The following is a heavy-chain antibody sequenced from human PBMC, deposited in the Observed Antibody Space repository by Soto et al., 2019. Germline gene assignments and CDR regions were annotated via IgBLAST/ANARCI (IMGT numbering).Heavy chain of an antibody. CDR1: VFTFSSYW. CDR2: IKQDGSEK. V-gene: IGHV3-7*03. Sequence: VGSLRLSCASSVFTFSSYWMSCVRHSPGKWLEWVANIKQDGSEKYYVDSVKGRFTISRDNAKNSLYLQMNSLRAEDTAVYYCAREPTAYYYDSSGYYQGAFDILGQGTMVNVSS. D-gene: IGHD3-22*01. J-gene: IGHJ3*02. CDR3: AREPTAYYYDSSGYYQGAFDI.